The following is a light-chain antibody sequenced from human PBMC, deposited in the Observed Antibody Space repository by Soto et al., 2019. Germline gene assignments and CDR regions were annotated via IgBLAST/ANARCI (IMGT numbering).Light chain of an antibody. CDR2: EVT. V-gene: IGLV2-8*01. Sequence: QSVLTQPPSASGSPGQSVTISCTGTSSDVGEYDYVSWYQQHPGKAPKLIIYEVTKPPSGVPDRFSGSKSGNTASLTVSGLQAEDEADYYCTSYATRNYVFGTGTKLTVL. J-gene: IGLJ1*01. CDR1: SSDVGEYDY. CDR3: TSYATRNYV.